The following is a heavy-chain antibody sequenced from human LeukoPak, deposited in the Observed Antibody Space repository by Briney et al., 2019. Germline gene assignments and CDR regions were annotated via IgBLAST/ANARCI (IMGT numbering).Heavy chain of an antibody. CDR2: ISSSRSYI. D-gene: IGHD2-15*01. Sequence: GGSLRLSCAASGFTFSSYSMNWVRQAPGKGLEWVSSISSSRSYIYYADSVKGRFTISRDNAKNSLYLQMNSLRAEGTAVYYCASSGVVVVAEFDYWGQGTLVTVSS. J-gene: IGHJ4*02. CDR3: ASSGVVVVAEFDY. CDR1: GFTFSSYS. V-gene: IGHV3-21*01.